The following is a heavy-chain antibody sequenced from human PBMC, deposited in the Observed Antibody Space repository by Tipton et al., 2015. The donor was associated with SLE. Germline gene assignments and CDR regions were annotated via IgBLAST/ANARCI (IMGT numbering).Heavy chain of an antibody. CDR3: ARGSVVADDY. J-gene: IGHJ4*02. Sequence: GLVKPSETLSLTCTVSGDSITSDYWTWIRQTPGKGLEWIGYMYYNRDTNYNPSLKSRVTLSIDASKNQFSLKLTSVTAADTAVYYCARGSVVADDYWGQGTLVTVSS. V-gene: IGHV4-59*01. D-gene: IGHD2-15*01. CDR1: GDSITSDY. CDR2: MYYNRDT.